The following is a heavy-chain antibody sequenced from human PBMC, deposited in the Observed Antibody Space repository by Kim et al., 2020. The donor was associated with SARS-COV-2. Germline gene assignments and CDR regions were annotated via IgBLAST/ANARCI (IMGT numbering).Heavy chain of an antibody. V-gene: IGHV6-1*01. D-gene: IGHD5-12*01. Sequence: SQTLSLTCAISGDSVSSNSAAWNWIRQSPSRGLEWLGRTYYRSKWYNDYAGSVKRRITINPDTSKNQFSLQLNSVTPEDTAVYYCARGELWRDGYNSGYYFDYWGQGTLVTVSS. CDR1: GDSVSSNSAA. CDR3: ARGELWRDGYNSGYYFDY. J-gene: IGHJ4*02. CDR2: TYYRSKWYN.